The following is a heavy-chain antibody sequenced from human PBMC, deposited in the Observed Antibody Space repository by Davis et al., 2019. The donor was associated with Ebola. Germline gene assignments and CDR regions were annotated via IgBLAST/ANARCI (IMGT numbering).Heavy chain of an antibody. J-gene: IGHJ4*02. CDR1: GFTFSSYG. D-gene: IGHD3-22*01. CDR3: ARVVISSY. V-gene: IGHV3-7*03. CDR2: IKQDGSEK. Sequence: PGGSLRLSCAASGFTFSSYGMHWVRQAPGKGLEWVANIKQDGSEKYYVDSVKGRFTISRDNAKNSLYLQMNSLRAEDTAVYYRARVVISSYWGQGTLVTVSS.